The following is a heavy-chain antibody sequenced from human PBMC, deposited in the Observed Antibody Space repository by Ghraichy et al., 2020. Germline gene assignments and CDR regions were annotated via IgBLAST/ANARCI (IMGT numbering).Heavy chain of an antibody. CDR1: GFTFSSYW. CDR2: IKQDGSEK. V-gene: IGHV3-7*03. Sequence: GGSLRLSCAASGFTFSSYWMSWVRQAPGKGLEWVANIKQDGSEKYYMDSVKGRFTISRDNAKNSLYLQMNSLRAEDTAVYYCAKARGYCSGGSCYYFDYWGQGTLVTVSS. J-gene: IGHJ4*02. CDR3: AKARGYCSGGSCYYFDY. D-gene: IGHD2-15*01.